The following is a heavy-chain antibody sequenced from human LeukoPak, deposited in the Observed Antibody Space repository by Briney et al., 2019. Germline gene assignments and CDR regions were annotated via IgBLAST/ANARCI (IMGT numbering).Heavy chain of an antibody. CDR3: ARGHYYDSSGDY. CDR2: LYNTGGT. Sequence: SETLSLTCTVSGGSISSYYWSWIRQPPGKGLEWIGYLYNTGGTNYNPSLKSRVTISVDTSKNQFSLNLGSVTAADTAVYYCARGHYYDSSGDYWGQGTLSPSPQ. J-gene: IGHJ4*02. V-gene: IGHV4-59*01. D-gene: IGHD3-22*01. CDR1: GGSISSYY.